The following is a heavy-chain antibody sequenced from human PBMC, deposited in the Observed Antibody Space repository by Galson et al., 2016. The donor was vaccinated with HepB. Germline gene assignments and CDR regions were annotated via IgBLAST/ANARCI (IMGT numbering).Heavy chain of an antibody. CDR2: INAGNGDT. Sequence: SVKVSCKASGYSFTSYGINWVRQAPGQRLEWMGWINAGNGDTKYSQNFQGRVTLSRDTSASTAYMELSSLTSEDTAVYFCAREDFDTYPDYWGQGTLVTVSS. D-gene: IGHD3-9*01. V-gene: IGHV1-3*01. J-gene: IGHJ4*02. CDR1: GYSFTSYG. CDR3: AREDFDTYPDY.